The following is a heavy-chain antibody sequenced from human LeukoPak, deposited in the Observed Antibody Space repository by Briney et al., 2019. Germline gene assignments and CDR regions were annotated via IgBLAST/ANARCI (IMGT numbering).Heavy chain of an antibody. CDR2: IYKIGSS. Sequence: SETLSLTCTVSGGSISSGSYDWRWIRQPAGKGLEWIGRIYKIGSSNHNPSLKSRVSMSVDSSKNHFSLNLTSVTAEDTAVYYCARDECPLWSISCHRGYDPWGQGLLVTVSS. CDR1: GGSISSGSYD. J-gene: IGHJ5*02. D-gene: IGHD2-2*02. CDR3: ARDECPLWSISCHRGYDP. V-gene: IGHV4-61*02.